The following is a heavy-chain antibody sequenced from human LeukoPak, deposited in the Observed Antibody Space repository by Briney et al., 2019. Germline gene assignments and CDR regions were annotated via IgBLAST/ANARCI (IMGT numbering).Heavy chain of an antibody. CDR1: GGSFSGYY. D-gene: IGHD5-12*01. CDR3: ARIFGSGYDFRGAFDI. V-gene: IGHV4-34*01. J-gene: IGHJ3*02. CDR2: INHSGST. Sequence: SETLSLTCAVYGGSFSGYYWSWIRQPPGKGLEWIGEINHSGSTNYNPSLKSRVTISVDTSKNQFSLKLSSVTAADTAVYYCARIFGSGYDFRGAFDIWGQGTMVTVSS.